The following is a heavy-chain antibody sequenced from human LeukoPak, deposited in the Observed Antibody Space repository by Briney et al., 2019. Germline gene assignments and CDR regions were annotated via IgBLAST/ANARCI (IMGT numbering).Heavy chain of an antibody. CDR2: IYYSGST. D-gene: IGHD5-18*01. Sequence: PSGTLSLTCTVSGGSISSGGYYWSWIRQHPGKGLEWIGYIYYSGSTYYNPSLKSRVTISVDTSKNQFSLKLSSVTAADTAVYYCARLGGRGYSYGYDAFDIWGQGTMVTVSS. J-gene: IGHJ3*02. CDR3: ARLGGRGYSYGYDAFDI. CDR1: GGSISSGGYY. V-gene: IGHV4-31*03.